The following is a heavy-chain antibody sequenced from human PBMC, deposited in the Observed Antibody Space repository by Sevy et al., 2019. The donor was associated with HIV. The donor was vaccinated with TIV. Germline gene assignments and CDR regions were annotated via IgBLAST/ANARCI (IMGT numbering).Heavy chain of an antibody. CDR3: AEGASIFQDYYYMDV. CDR1: GGSVSSGSYY. D-gene: IGHD3-3*01. V-gene: IGHV4-61*01. J-gene: IGHJ6*03. Sequence: SETLSLTCTVSGGSVSSGSYYWSWIRQPPGKGLEWIGYIYYSGSTNYNPSLKSRVTTSVDTSKNQFSLKLSSVTAADTAVYYCAEGASIFQDYYYMDVWGKGTTVTVSS. CDR2: IYYSGST.